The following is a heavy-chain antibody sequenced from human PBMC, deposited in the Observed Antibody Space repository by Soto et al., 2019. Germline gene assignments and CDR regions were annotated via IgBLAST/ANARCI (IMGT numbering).Heavy chain of an antibody. CDR2: INHSGST. J-gene: IGHJ4*02. Sequence: SETLSLTCAVYGGSFSGYYWSWIRQPPGKGLEWIGEINHSGSTNYNPSLKSRVTISVDTSKNQFSLKLSSVTAADTAVYYCERGRKRLVAYFDYWGQGTLVTVSS. D-gene: IGHD5-12*01. CDR3: ERGRKRLVAYFDY. CDR1: GGSFSGYY. V-gene: IGHV4-34*01.